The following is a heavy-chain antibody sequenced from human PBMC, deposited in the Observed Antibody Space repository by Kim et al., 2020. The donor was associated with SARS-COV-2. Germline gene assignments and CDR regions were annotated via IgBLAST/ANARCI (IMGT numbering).Heavy chain of an antibody. V-gene: IGHV4-31*03. CDR1: GGSISSGGYY. CDR2: ISDSGST. Sequence: SETLSLTCTVSGGSISSGGYYWSWIRQHPGKGLEWIGYISDSGSTYHNPSLKSRVTISVDTSKNQFSLKLSSVTAADTAVYYCARALLGFGELSVQYFDYWGQGTLVTVSS. D-gene: IGHD3-10*01. J-gene: IGHJ4*02. CDR3: ARALLGFGELSVQYFDY.